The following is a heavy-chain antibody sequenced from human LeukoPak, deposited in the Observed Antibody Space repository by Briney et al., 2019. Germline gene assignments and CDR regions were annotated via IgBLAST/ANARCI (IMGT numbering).Heavy chain of an antibody. Sequence: TTSETLSLTCTVSGGSISGYYWSWIRKPPGKGLEWIGYIYYSGSTSYNPSLKSRVTISVDTSKNQFSLKLSSVTAADTAVYYCAREGARWEPSFSAFDIWGQGTMVTVSS. D-gene: IGHD1-26*01. CDR2: IYYSGST. CDR1: GGSISGYY. J-gene: IGHJ3*02. V-gene: IGHV4-59*01. CDR3: AREGARWEPSFSAFDI.